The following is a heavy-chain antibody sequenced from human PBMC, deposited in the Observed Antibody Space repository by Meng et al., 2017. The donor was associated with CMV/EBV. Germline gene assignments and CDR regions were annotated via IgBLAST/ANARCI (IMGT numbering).Heavy chain of an antibody. CDR3: TTGLTMVRGVITYYYYYGMDV. CDR2: IKSKTDGGTT. Sequence: GESLKISCAASGFTFSNAWMSWVRQAPGKGLEWVGRIKSKTDGGTTDYAAPVKGRFTILRDDSKNTLYLQMNSLKTEDTAVYYCTTGLTMVRGVITYYYYYGMDVWGQGTTVTVSS. V-gene: IGHV3-15*01. CDR1: GFTFSNAW. J-gene: IGHJ6*02. D-gene: IGHD3-10*01.